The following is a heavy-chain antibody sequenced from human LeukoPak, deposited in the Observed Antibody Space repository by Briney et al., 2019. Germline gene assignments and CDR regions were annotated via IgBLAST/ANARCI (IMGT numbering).Heavy chain of an antibody. J-gene: IGHJ4*02. CDR3: AKQSSARSLGE. Sequence: GGSLRLSCATSGFPFSDFSMSWVRQAPGKGLEWISTTNSGVTSTYYAESVKGRFTIARDNSKNTLYLQMSSLRLEDTAVYYCAKQSSARSLGEGGPGTLVSVSS. V-gene: IGHV3-23*01. CDR1: GFPFSDFS. CDR2: TNSGVTST. D-gene: IGHD6-6*01.